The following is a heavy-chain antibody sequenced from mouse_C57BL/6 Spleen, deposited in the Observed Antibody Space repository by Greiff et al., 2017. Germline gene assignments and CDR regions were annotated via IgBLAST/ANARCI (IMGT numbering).Heavy chain of an antibody. CDR3: ARYKVYDDGYYDYFDY. CDR2: IRNKANGYTT. CDR1: GFTFTDYY. V-gene: IGHV7-3*01. J-gene: IGHJ2*01. Sequence: EVQRVESGGGLVQPGGSLSLSCAASGFTFTDYYMSWVRQPPGKALEWLGFIRNKANGYTTEYSASVKGRFTISRDNSQSILYLQMNALRAEDSATYYCARYKVYDDGYYDYFDYWGQGTTLTVSS. D-gene: IGHD2-3*01.